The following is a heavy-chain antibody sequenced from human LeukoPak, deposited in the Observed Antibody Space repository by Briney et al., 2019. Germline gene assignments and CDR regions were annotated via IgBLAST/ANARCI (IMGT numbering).Heavy chain of an antibody. Sequence: SETLSLTCSVSDDSITMYYWTWIRQPPGKGLGWIGYVDHTGSTNFNPSLNGRVSISRDTSKNLFSLRLRSVTAADTAVYYCASEHSYGSDFWGQGTLVTVSS. CDR3: ASEHSYGSDF. J-gene: IGHJ4*02. D-gene: IGHD5-18*01. CDR1: DDSITMYY. V-gene: IGHV4-59*08. CDR2: VDHTGST.